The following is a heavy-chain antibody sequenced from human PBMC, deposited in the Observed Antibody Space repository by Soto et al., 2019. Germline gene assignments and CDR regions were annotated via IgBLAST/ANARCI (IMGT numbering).Heavy chain of an antibody. J-gene: IGHJ6*02. CDR3: ARVNPTSFVAAAGYSYYYYGMDV. V-gene: IGHV3-7*01. Sequence: PGGSLRLSCAASGFTFSSYWMSWVRQAPGKGLEWVANIKQDGSEKYYVDSVKGRFTISRDNAKNSLYLQMNSLRAEDTAVYYCARVNPTSFVAAAGYSYYYYGMDVWGQGTTVTVSS. D-gene: IGHD6-13*01. CDR2: IKQDGSEK. CDR1: GFTFSSYW.